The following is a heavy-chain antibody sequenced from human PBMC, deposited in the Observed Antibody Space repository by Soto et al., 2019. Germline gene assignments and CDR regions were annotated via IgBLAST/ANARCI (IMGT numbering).Heavy chain of an antibody. CDR3: ARQYYDFWSGYSRYYYGMDV. CDR2: ISSSGSTI. Sequence: GGSLRLSCAASGFTFSSYEMNWVRQAPGKGLEWVSYISSSGSTIYYADSVKGRFTISRDNAKNSLYLQMNSLRAEDTAVYYCARQYYDFWSGYSRYYYGMDVWGQGTTVTV. V-gene: IGHV3-48*03. CDR1: GFTFSSYE. J-gene: IGHJ6*02. D-gene: IGHD3-3*01.